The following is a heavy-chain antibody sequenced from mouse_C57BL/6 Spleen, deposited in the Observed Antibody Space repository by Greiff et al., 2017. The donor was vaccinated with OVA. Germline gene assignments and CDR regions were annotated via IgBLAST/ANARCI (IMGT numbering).Heavy chain of an antibody. CDR1: GYTFTSYW. J-gene: IGHJ2*01. Sequence: QVQLQQPGAELVKPGASVKLSCKASGYTFTSYWMHWVKQRPGQGLEWIGMIHPNSGSTNYNEKFKSKATLTVDKASSTAYMQLSRLTSEDSAVYYGANSDSYGRDYWGQGTTLTVSS. CDR2: IHPNSGST. D-gene: IGHD1-1*01. CDR3: ANSDSYGRDY. V-gene: IGHV1-64*01.